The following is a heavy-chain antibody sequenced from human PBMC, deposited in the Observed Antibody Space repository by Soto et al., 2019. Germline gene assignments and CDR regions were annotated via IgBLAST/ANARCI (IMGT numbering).Heavy chain of an antibody. V-gene: IGHV4-34*01. D-gene: IGHD3-16*02. CDR3: ARRRPYDYVWGSYPRAIGIFDY. CDR1: GGSFSGYY. Sequence: PSETLSLTCAVYGGSFSGYYWSWTRQPPGKGLEWIGEINHSGSTNYNPSLKSRVTISVDTSKNQFSLKLSSVTAADTAVYYCARRRPYDYVWGSYPRAIGIFDYWGQGTLVTVSS. CDR2: INHSGST. J-gene: IGHJ4*02.